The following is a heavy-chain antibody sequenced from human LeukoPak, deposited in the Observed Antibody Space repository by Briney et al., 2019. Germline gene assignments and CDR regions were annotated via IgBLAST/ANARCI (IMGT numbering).Heavy chain of an antibody. J-gene: IGHJ4*02. CDR2: IYHSGST. CDR1: GYSISSGYY. V-gene: IGHV4-38-2*01. Sequence: SETLSLTCAVSGYSISSGYYWGWIRQPPGKGLEWISTIYHSGSTYYNPSLKSRVTIAVDTSKNQLSLKLSSVTAADTAVYFCSRLSGYCTNGVCYTAFDYWGQGTLVTVSS. CDR3: SRLSGYCTNGVCYTAFDY. D-gene: IGHD2-8*01.